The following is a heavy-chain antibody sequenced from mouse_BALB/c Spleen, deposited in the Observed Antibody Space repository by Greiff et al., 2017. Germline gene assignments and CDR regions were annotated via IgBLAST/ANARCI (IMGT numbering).Heavy chain of an antibody. V-gene: IGHV3-2*02. CDR2: ISYSGST. CDR1: GYSITSDYA. D-gene: IGHD1-1*01. J-gene: IGHJ2*01. CDR3: ATTTVVASFDY. Sequence: EVHLVESGPGLVKPSQSLSLTCTVTGYSITSDYAWNWIRQFPGNKLEWMGYISYSGSTSYNPSLKSRISITRDTSKNQFFLQLNSVTTEDTATYYCATTTVVASFDYWGQGTTLTVSS.